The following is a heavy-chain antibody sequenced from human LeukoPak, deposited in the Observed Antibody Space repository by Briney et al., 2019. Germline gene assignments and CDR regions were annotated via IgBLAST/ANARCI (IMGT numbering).Heavy chain of an antibody. CDR2: IYHSGST. V-gene: IGHV4-4*02. CDR3: AREYSSSWYTVYGMDV. D-gene: IGHD6-13*01. Sequence: PSGTLSLTCAVSGGSISSSNWWSWVRQPPGKGLEWIGEIYHSGSTNYNPSLKSRVTISVDKSKNQFSLKLSSVTAADTAVYYCAREYSSSWYTVYGMDVWGQGTTVTDSS. J-gene: IGHJ6*02. CDR1: GGSISSSNW.